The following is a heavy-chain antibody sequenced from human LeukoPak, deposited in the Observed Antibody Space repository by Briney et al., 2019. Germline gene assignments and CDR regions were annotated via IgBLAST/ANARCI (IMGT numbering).Heavy chain of an antibody. V-gene: IGHV4-4*02. CDR2: IYHSGTT. D-gene: IGHD2-2*03. Sequence: SETLSLTCAVSGGSISNNNNWWSWVRQPPGTGLEWIGEIYHSGTTNYNPSLKSRVTISVDKSKNQFSLKLSSVTAADTAVYYCARSRLGIVVVPAATQFDYWGQGTLVTVSS. CDR1: GGSISNNNNW. J-gene: IGHJ4*02. CDR3: ARSRLGIVVVPAATQFDY.